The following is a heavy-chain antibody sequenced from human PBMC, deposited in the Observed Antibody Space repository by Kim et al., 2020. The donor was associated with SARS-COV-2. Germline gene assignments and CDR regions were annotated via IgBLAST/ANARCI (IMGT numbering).Heavy chain of an antibody. J-gene: IGHJ4*02. CDR2: ISSTISNT. CDR3: AKRGPMPVASNPEDY. CDR1: GFTFSNYA. D-gene: IGHD6-19*01. V-gene: IGHV3-23*01. Sequence: GGSLRLSCAASGFTFSNYAMSWVRQAPGKRLEWVAAISSTISNTYYADSVRGRFTISRDNSKNTLFLQMNSLTAEDTAVYYCAKRGPMPVASNPEDYWGQGTLVTVSS.